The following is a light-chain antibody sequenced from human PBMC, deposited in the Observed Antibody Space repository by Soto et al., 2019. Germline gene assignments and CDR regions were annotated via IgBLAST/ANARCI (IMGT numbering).Light chain of an antibody. J-gene: IGKJ3*01. CDR2: DAS. V-gene: IGKV3-11*01. Sequence: EIVLTQSPATLSLSPGERATLSCRASQSVGTYLAWYQQKPGQAPRLLIYDASNRATGIPARFSGSGSGTDVSLTISSLQPEDFAVDFCQQRNRSSPIFSFGPGTRVDFK. CDR1: QSVGTY. CDR3: QQRNRSSPIFS.